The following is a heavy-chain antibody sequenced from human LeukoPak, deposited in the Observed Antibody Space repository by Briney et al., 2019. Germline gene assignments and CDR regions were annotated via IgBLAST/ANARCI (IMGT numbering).Heavy chain of an antibody. V-gene: IGHV4-61*01. CDR2: IYYSGST. CDR3: ARLPVKYYDFWSGHNWFDP. J-gene: IGHJ5*02. CDR1: GYSISSGYY. Sequence: PSETLSLTCTVSGYSISSGYYWGWIRPPPGKGLEWIGYIYYSGSTNYNPSLKSRVTISVDTSKNQFSLKLSSVTAADTAVYYCARLPVKYYDFWSGHNWFDPWGQGTLVTVSS. D-gene: IGHD3-3*01.